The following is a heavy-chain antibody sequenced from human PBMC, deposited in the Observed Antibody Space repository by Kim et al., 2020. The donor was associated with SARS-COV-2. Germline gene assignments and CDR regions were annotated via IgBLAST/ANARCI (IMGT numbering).Heavy chain of an antibody. CDR1: GFTFSSYS. D-gene: IGHD3-16*02. CDR2: ISSSSSTI. CDR3: ARDDYVWGSYRYQGANWFDP. V-gene: IGHV3-48*02. Sequence: GGSLRLSCAASGFTFSSYSMNWVRQAPGKGLEWVSYISSSSSTIYYADSVKARFTISRDNAKNSLYLQMNSLRDEDTAVYYCARDDYVWGSYRYQGANWFDPWGQGTLVTVSS. J-gene: IGHJ5*02.